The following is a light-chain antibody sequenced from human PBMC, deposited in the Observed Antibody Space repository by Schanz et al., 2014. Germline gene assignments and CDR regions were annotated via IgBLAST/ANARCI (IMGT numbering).Light chain of an antibody. Sequence: QSALTQPASVSGSPGQSVTISCTGTSSDVGGYNHVSWYQQHPDKAPKLMIYEGSKRPSGVPDRFSGSKSGTSASLAISGLRSEDEADYYCAAWDDSLSGHGVFGGGTKLTVL. CDR2: EGS. CDR3: AAWDDSLSGHGV. J-gene: IGLJ3*02. CDR1: SSDVGGYNH. V-gene: IGLV2-8*01.